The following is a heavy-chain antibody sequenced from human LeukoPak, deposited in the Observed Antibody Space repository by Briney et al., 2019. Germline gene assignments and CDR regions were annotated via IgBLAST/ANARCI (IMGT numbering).Heavy chain of an antibody. CDR3: ARAVARNWFDH. D-gene: IGHD6-19*01. CDR1: GDSLSSNSAA. Sequence: SQTLSLTCALSGDSLSSNSAAWDWARQSPSRGLEWLGRTYYRSKWYNGYAVSVKSRITINPDTSKNQFSLQLNSVTPEDTAVYYCARAVARNWFDHWGQGTLVTVSS. CDR2: TYYRSKWYN. V-gene: IGHV6-1*01. J-gene: IGHJ5*02.